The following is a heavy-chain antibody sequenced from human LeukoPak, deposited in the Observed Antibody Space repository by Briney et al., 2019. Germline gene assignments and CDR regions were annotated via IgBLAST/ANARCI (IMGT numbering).Heavy chain of an antibody. J-gene: IGHJ4*02. CDR2: IKQDGSDK. V-gene: IGHV3-7*03. D-gene: IGHD3-22*01. CDR3: ARDKGDYDTSGSLFVF. CDR1: GFTFSRYW. Sequence: GGSLRLSCAASGFTFSRYWMRWVRQVPRKGLEWVANIKQDGSDKYYVDSVKGRFTISRDNAKNSLYLQMNSLRAEDTAVYYCARDKGDYDTSGSLFVFGGQGTLVTVSS.